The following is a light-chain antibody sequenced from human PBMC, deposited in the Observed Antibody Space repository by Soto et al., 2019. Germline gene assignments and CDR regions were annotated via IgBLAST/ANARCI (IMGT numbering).Light chain of an antibody. Sequence: QSVMTKPPSASGSPGQSVTISCTGTSSDVGGYNYVSWYQQHPGKAPKLMIYEVTKLPSGVPDRFSGSKSGNTASLTVSGLQAEDEADYFCCSHAGDNTYVFGTGTKVTVL. CDR1: SSDVGGYNY. CDR2: EVT. J-gene: IGLJ1*01. V-gene: IGLV2-8*01. CDR3: CSHAGDNTYV.